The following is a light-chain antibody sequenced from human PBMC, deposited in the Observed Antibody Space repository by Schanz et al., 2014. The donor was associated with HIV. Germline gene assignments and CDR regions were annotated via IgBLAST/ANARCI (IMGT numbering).Light chain of an antibody. CDR3: QSYDSSNVV. CDR1: SGSIASNY. V-gene: IGLV6-57*04. CDR2: EDN. J-gene: IGLJ2*01. Sequence: FMLTQPHSVSESPGKTVTISCTRSSGSIASNYVQWYQQRPGSAPTTVIYEDNQRPSGVPARFSGSIDSSSNSASLTISGLKTDDEADYYCQSYDSSNVVFGGGTKLTVL.